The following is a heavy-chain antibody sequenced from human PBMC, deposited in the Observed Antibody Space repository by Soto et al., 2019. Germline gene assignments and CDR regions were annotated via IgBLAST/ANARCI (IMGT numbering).Heavy chain of an antibody. D-gene: IGHD6-13*01. CDR2: IKQDGSEK. CDR3: ERDQHQLAPALDWFDP. CDR1: GFTFSSYW. J-gene: IGHJ5*02. V-gene: IGHV3-7*01. Sequence: LRLSCAASGFTFSSYWMSWVRQAPGKGLERVANIKQDGSEKYYVVSVKGRFTFSRDNAKNSLYLQMNSRRAEDTAVYYCERDQHQLAPALDWFDPWGQGTLVTISS.